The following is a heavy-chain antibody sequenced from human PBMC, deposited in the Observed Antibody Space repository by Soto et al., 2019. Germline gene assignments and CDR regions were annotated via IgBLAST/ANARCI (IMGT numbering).Heavy chain of an antibody. J-gene: IGHJ4*02. CDR1: GFSLRTSGVG. D-gene: IGHD3-10*01. CDR3: AHNGGSGSFLDY. CDR2: IYWDDDK. Sequence: QITLKESGPTLVKPTQTLTLTCTFSGFSLRTSGVGVGWIRQPPGKALEWLALIYWDDDKRYSPSLESRLTITKDTSKNQVFLTMTNMDPVDTPTYYCAHNGGSGSFLDYWGQGTLVSVSS. V-gene: IGHV2-5*02.